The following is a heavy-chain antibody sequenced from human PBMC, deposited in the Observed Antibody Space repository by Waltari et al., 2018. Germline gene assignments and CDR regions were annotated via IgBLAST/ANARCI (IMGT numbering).Heavy chain of an antibody. V-gene: IGHV3-74*01. Sequence: EVQLVESGGGLVQPGGSLRLSCAASGFTFSSYWMHWVRNAPGKGLVWGSEMKPDVSTTKYAYSVEGRFTISRDNAKNTLYLQMDRLRAEETAVYYCVIGAQHVSNWYASEYFQHWGQGTLVTVSS. D-gene: IGHD6-13*01. CDR1: GFTFSSYW. CDR2: MKPDVSTT. CDR3: VIGAQHVSNWYASEYFQH. J-gene: IGHJ1*01.